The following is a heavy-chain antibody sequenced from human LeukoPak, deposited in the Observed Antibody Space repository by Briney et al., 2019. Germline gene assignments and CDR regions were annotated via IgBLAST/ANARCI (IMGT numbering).Heavy chain of an antibody. CDR3: ARGRAVTTLTGYYGMDV. J-gene: IGHJ6*02. Sequence: SETLSLTCAVYGGSFSGYYWSWIRQPPGKGLVWIGEINHSGSTNYNPSLKSRVTISVDTSKNQFSLKLSSVTAADTAVYYCARGRAVTTLTGYYGMDVWGQGTTVTVSS. CDR1: GGSFSGYY. D-gene: IGHD4-17*01. CDR2: INHSGST. V-gene: IGHV4-34*01.